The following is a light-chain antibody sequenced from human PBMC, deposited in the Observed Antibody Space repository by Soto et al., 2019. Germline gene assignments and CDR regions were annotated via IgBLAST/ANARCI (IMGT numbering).Light chain of an antibody. V-gene: IGKV1-39*01. J-gene: IGKJ4*01. Sequence: DIQMTQSPSSLSASVFDRVTITCRASQTIYDYVTWSQQRPGKAPKVLIYGASTLQSGVPSRFSGSGSGTEFTLTISNFQPEDFATYYCQQNFSPLLTFGGGTKVDIK. CDR3: QQNFSPLLT. CDR1: QTIYDY. CDR2: GAS.